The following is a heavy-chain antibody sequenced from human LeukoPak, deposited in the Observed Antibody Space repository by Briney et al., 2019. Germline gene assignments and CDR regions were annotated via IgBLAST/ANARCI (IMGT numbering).Heavy chain of an antibody. V-gene: IGHV4-30-4*01. CDR2: IYYSGST. J-gene: IGHJ3*02. CDR1: GGSISSGDYY. Sequence: SETLSLTCTVSGGSISSGDYYWSWIRQPPGKGLEWIGYIYYSGSTYYNPSLKSRVTISVDTSKNQFSLKLSSVTAADTAVYYCARGIQLWLSTYVIRAQHALDIWGQGTMVTVSS. CDR3: ARGIQLWLSTYVIRAQHALDI. D-gene: IGHD5-18*01.